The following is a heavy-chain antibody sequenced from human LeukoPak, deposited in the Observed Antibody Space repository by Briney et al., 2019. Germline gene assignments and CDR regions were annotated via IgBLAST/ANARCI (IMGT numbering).Heavy chain of an antibody. CDR1: GGFFSGYY. Sequence: SETLSLTCAVYGGFFSGYYWSWVRQPPGKWLEWVGEINHSGSTNYNPSLKSRVTISVDTSKNQFSLKLSSVTAADTAVYYCARGRLHYDFWSGYYTPNWFDPWGQGTLVTVST. V-gene: IGHV4-34*01. CDR3: ARGRLHYDFWSGYYTPNWFDP. CDR2: INHSGST. J-gene: IGHJ5*02. D-gene: IGHD3-3*01.